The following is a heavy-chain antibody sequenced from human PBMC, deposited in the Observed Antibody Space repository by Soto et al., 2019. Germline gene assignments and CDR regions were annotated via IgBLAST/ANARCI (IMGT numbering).Heavy chain of an antibody. CDR3: AKDMRYSNSWYPLDY. D-gene: IGHD6-13*01. CDR2: ISGSGGNT. J-gene: IGHJ4*02. V-gene: IGHV3-23*01. Sequence: EVQLLESGGGLVQPGGSLRLSCAASGFTFSSFAMNWVRQAPGKGLEWVSGISGSGGNTYYADSVRGRFTISRDNPKNTLFLQMNSLRAEDTAVYYCAKDMRYSNSWYPLDYWGQGTRVTVS. CDR1: GFTFSSFA.